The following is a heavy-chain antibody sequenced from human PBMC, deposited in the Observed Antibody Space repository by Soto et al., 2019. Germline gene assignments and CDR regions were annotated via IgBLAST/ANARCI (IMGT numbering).Heavy chain of an antibody. V-gene: IGHV1-18*04. Sequence: QVQLAQSGAEVKKPGASVKVSCKASGYTFTNYGISWVRQAPGQGLEWMGWISAYNGDTNYAQKVQGRVTMTTDTSTSTAYMELRSLRSDDTAMYYCARDSLGTETTAWLDPWGQGTLVTVSS. D-gene: IGHD1-1*01. J-gene: IGHJ5*02. CDR3: ARDSLGTETTAWLDP. CDR1: GYTFTNYG. CDR2: ISAYNGDT.